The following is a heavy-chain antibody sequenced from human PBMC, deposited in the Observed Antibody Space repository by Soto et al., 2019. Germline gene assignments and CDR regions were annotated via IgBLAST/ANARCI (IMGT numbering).Heavy chain of an antibody. Sequence: GSLRLSCAASGFTFSRYAMHWVRQAPGEGLEWVAVISRDGSSKYYGDSVKGRFTVSRDNSNNTLYLSMTSLRPDDTAVFYCARSRNGAVPDSINFWGQGTLVTVSS. CDR1: GFTFSRYA. CDR2: ISRDGSSK. CDR3: ARSRNGAVPDSINF. J-gene: IGHJ4*02. D-gene: IGHD2-8*01. V-gene: IGHV3-30-3*01.